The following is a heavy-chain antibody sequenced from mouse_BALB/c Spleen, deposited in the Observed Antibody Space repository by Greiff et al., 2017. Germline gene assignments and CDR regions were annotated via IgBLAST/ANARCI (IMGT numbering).Heavy chain of an antibody. D-gene: IGHD2-2*01. CDR2: IDPSDSET. J-gene: IGHJ4*01. CDR3: ARSGLPPYYYAMDD. Sequence: VKLQESGPQLVRPGASVKISCKASGYSFTSYWMHWVKQRPGQGLEWIGMIDPSDSETRLNQKFKDKATLTVDKSSSTAYMQLSSPTSEDSAVYYCARSGLPPYYYAMDDWGQGTSVTVSS. V-gene: IGHV1S126*01. CDR1: GYSFTSYW.